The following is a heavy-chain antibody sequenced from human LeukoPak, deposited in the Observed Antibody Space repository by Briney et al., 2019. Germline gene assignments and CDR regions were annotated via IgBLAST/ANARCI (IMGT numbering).Heavy chain of an antibody. Sequence: SETLSLTCTVSGGSISSYYWSWIRQPPGKGLEWIGYMNYSGAINYNPSLESRVTISVDTSKNQFSLKLSSVTAADTAMYYCARAWATDYFDYWGQGTLVTVSS. V-gene: IGHV4-59*01. J-gene: IGHJ4*02. CDR2: MNYSGAI. CDR3: ARAWATDYFDY. CDR1: GGSISSYY.